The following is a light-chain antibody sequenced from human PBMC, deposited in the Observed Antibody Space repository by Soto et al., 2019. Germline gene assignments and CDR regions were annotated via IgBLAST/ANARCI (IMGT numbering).Light chain of an antibody. J-gene: IGKJ4*01. CDR1: QSLLHSNGYNY. CDR2: LGS. Sequence: DIVMTQSPLSLPVTPGEPASISCRSSQSLLHSNGYNYLDWYLQKPGQSPQLLIYLGSNRASGVPDRFGGSGSGTDFTLIISRVEAEDVGVYCCMQALQTPLTFGGGTKVEIK. CDR3: MQALQTPLT. V-gene: IGKV2-28*01.